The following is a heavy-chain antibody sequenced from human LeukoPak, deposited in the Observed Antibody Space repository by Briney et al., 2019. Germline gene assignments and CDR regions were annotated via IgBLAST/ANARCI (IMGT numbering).Heavy chain of an antibody. J-gene: IGHJ6*02. CDR2: IIPIFGTA. CDR1: GGTFSSYA. D-gene: IGHD3-22*01. Sequence: VKVSCKASGGTFSSYAISWVRQAPGQGLEWMGGIIPIFGTANYAQKFQGRVTITADESTSTAYMELSSLRSEDTAVYYCARGLADSSGYYHRYYYYYGMDVWGQGATVTVSS. CDR3: ARGLADSSGYYHRYYYYYGMDV. V-gene: IGHV1-69*01.